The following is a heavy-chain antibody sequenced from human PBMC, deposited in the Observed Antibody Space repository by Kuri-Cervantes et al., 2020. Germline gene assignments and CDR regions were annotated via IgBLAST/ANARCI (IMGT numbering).Heavy chain of an antibody. CDR2: IKQDGSEK. D-gene: IGHD6-13*01. J-gene: IGHJ4*02. Sequence: GGSLRLSCAASGFTFSSYWMSWVRQAPGKGLEWVANIKQDGSEKYYVDSVKGRFTISRDNAKNSLYLQMNSLRAEDTAVYYCAKRPSFSPAAGTFDYWGQGTLVTVSS. CDR3: AKRPSFSPAAGTFDY. CDR1: GFTFSSYW. V-gene: IGHV3-7*03.